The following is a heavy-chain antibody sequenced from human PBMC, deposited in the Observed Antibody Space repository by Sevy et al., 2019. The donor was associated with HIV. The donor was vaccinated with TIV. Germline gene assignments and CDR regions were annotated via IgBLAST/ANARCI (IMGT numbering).Heavy chain of an antibody. CDR2: IYYSGST. D-gene: IGHD5-12*01. CDR3: ARGDGYNCDY. J-gene: IGHJ4*02. Sequence: SETLSLTCTVSGGSISSYYWSWIRQPPGKGLEWIGYIYYSGSTNYNPCLKSRVTISVDTSKNQFSLKLSSVTAADTAVYYCARGDGYNCDYWGQGTLVTVSS. V-gene: IGHV4-59*01. CDR1: GGSISSYY.